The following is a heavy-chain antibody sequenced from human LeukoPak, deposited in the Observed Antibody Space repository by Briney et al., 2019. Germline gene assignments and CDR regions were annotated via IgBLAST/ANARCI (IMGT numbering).Heavy chain of an antibody. Sequence: PSETLSLTCTVSGGSISSYYWSWIRQPPGKGLEWIGYIYYSGSTNYNPSLKSRVTISVDTSRNEFSLKLSSVTAADTAVYYCAKDHKRRMGKDYWGQGTLVTVSS. J-gene: IGHJ4*02. D-gene: IGHD1-26*01. V-gene: IGHV4-59*01. CDR1: GGSISSYY. CDR2: IYYSGST. CDR3: AKDHKRRMGKDY.